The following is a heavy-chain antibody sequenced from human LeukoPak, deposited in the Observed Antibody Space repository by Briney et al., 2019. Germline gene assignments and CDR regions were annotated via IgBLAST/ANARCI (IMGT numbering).Heavy chain of an antibody. J-gene: IGHJ4*02. V-gene: IGHV4-39*07. CDR3: ARGSAALWLRGPLKYYFDY. CDR2: INHSGST. CDR1: GGSISSSSYY. D-gene: IGHD5-12*01. Sequence: KPSETLSLTCTVSGGSISSSSYYWGWIRQPPGKGLEWIGEINHSGSTNYNPSLKSRVTISVDTSKNQFSLKLSSVTAADTAVYYCARGSAALWLRGPLKYYFDYWGQGTLVTVSS.